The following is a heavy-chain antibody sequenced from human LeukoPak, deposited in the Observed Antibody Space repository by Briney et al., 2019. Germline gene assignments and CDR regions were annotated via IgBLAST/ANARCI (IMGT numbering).Heavy chain of an antibody. D-gene: IGHD3-22*01. CDR3: AALLGSGYYRDY. Sequence: ASVKVSCKASGYTFTSYGISWVRQAPGQGLEWMGWISAYNGNTNYAQKFQERVTITRDMSTSTAYMELSSLRSEDTAVYYCAALLGSGYYRDYWGQGTLVTVSS. J-gene: IGHJ4*02. V-gene: IGHV1-18*01. CDR2: ISAYNGNT. CDR1: GYTFTSYG.